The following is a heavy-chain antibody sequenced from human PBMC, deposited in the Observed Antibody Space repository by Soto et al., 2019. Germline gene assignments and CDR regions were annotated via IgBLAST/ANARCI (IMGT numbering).Heavy chain of an antibody. CDR1: GYTFTNYG. Sequence: ASVKVSCKASGYTFTNYGMTWVRQAPGQGLEWMGWISTLNAKANYAQKLQGRVTMTTDTSTSTAYMDLRSLTSDDTAVYYCARSVTGKYYMDVWGKGTTVTVSS. CDR2: ISTLNAKA. D-gene: IGHD2-8*02. J-gene: IGHJ6*03. V-gene: IGHV1-18*01. CDR3: ARSVTGKYYMDV.